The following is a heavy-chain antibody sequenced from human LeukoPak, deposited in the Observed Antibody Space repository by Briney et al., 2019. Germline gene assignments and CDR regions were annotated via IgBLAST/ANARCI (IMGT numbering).Heavy chain of an antibody. CDR3: ARSFNKDYDSTPAFDY. CDR1: GFTFSSYA. Sequence: GGSLRLSCAAFGFTFSSYAMHWVRQAPGKGLEWVAVISYDGSNKYYADSVKGRFTISRDNSKNTLYLQMNSLRAEDTAVYYCARSFNKDYDSTPAFDYWGQGTLVTVSS. CDR2: ISYDGSNK. V-gene: IGHV3-30-3*01. J-gene: IGHJ4*02. D-gene: IGHD3-22*01.